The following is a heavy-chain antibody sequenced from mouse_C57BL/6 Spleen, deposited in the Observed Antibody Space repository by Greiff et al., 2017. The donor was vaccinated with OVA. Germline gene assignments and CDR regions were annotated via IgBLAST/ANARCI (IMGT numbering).Heavy chain of an antibody. CDR2: IWTGGGT. V-gene: IGHV2-9-1*01. CDR3: ARIYYGPSYAMDY. J-gene: IGHJ4*01. CDR1: GFSLTSYA. D-gene: IGHD2-1*01. Sequence: VMLVESGPGLVAPSQSLSITCTVSGFSLTSYAISWVRQPPGKGLEWLGVIWTGGGTNYNSALKSRLSISKDNSKSQVFLKMNSLQTDDTARYYCARIYYGPSYAMDYWGQGTSVTVSS.